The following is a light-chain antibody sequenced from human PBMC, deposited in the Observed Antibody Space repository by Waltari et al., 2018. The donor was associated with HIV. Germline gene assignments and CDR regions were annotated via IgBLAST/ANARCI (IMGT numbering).Light chain of an antibody. CDR3: CSLAARNTLI. CDR1: SSDVGSYKH. V-gene: IGLV2-8*01. CDR2: DVN. Sequence: QSALTQPPSASGSPGQSVTISCTGTSSDVGSYKHVSWYQHHPGKAPKLIIYDVNPRPSGVPHRFSGSKSGHTASLTVSGLQPEDEGDYFCCSLAARNTLIFGGGTKLTV. J-gene: IGLJ2*01.